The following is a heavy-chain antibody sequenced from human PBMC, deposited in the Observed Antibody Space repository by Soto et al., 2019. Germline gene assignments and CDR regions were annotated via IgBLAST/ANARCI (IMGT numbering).Heavy chain of an antibody. CDR1: GYSFTSLD. V-gene: IGHV1-8*01. CDR3: ARGVTAGVDY. Sequence: ASVKVSCKASGYSFTSLDINWVRQTTGQGLEWMGWMEPSSGKTGYAQRFQDRVTMTRDTSINTAYMELRSLTSDDTAFYYCARGVTAGVDYCGQGTLVTVSS. CDR2: MEPSSGKT. D-gene: IGHD3-10*01. J-gene: IGHJ4*02.